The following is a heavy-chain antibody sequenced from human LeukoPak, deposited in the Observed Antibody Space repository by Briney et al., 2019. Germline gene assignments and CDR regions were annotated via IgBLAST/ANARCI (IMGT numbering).Heavy chain of an antibody. CDR2: ISSSSSTI. D-gene: IGHD3-22*01. CDR1: GFIFNTYA. CDR3: ARGAYYYED. V-gene: IGHV3-48*01. Sequence: GGSLRLSCAASGFIFNTYAMSWVRQAPGKGLEWVSYISSSSSTIYYADSVKGRFTISRDNAKNSLYLQMNSLRAEDTAVYYCARGAYYYEDWGQGTLVTVSS. J-gene: IGHJ4*02.